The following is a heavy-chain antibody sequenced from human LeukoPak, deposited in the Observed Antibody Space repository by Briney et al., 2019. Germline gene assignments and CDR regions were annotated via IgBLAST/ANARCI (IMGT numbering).Heavy chain of an antibody. D-gene: IGHD1-26*01. CDR1: GFTFSSYA. Sequence: PGGSLRRSCAASGFTFSSYAMHWVRQAPGKGLEWVAVISYDGSNKYHADSVKGRFTISRDNSKNTLYLQMNSLRAEDTAVYYCAREEWEAFDYWGQGTLVTVSS. J-gene: IGHJ4*02. CDR3: AREEWEAFDY. CDR2: ISYDGSNK. V-gene: IGHV3-30*04.